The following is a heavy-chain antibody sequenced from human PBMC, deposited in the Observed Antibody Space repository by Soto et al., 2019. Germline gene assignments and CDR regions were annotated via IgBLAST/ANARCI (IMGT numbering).Heavy chain of an antibody. D-gene: IGHD4-17*01. CDR3: ARVGGDDFGDSGGFDY. CDR1: GGSIRDYF. CDR2: IYYSGRT. Sequence: QVQLQESGPGLVKPSETLSLTCTVSGGSIRDYFWTWIRQPPVKGLEWIGYIYYSGRTNYNPSLKSRVSISVDTSKNHFSLQLRSVTAADTAVYYCARVGGDDFGDSGGFDYWGQGTLVTVSS. V-gene: IGHV4-59*01. J-gene: IGHJ4*02.